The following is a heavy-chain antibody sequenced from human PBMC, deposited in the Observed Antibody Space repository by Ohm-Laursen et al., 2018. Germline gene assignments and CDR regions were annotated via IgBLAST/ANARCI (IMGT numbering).Heavy chain of an antibody. CDR3: ARDLGHYGSGSGRPGGGLDY. CDR2: IYYSGST. V-gene: IGHV4-31*03. Sequence: SDTLSLTCTVSGGSISSGGYYWSWIRQHPGKGLEWIGYIYYSGSTYYNPSLKSRVTISVDTSKNQFSLKLSSVTAADTAVYYCARDLGHYGSGSGRPGGGLDYWGQGTLVTVSS. CDR1: GGSISSGGYY. D-gene: IGHD3-10*01. J-gene: IGHJ4*02.